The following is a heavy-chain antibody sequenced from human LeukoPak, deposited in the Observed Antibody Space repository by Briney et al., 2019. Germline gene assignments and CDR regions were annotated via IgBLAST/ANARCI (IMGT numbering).Heavy chain of an antibody. Sequence: SETLSLTCTVSGGSISSSNSYWGWIRQPPGKGLEWIGSIYYSGSTYYNPSLKNRVTILIDTSKNQFSLKLSSVTAADTAVYYCARGIAVAGAAAEYFQNWGQGTLVTVSS. CDR1: GGSISSSNSY. CDR2: IYYSGST. D-gene: IGHD6-19*01. CDR3: ARGIAVAGAAAEYFQN. J-gene: IGHJ1*01. V-gene: IGHV4-39*07.